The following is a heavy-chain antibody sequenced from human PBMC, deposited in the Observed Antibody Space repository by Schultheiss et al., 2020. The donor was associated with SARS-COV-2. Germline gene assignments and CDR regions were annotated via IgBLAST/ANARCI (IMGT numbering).Heavy chain of an antibody. J-gene: IGHJ4*02. D-gene: IGHD3-22*01. CDR3: ASLVRRNYYDSSGYYDY. CDR2: INHSGST. Sequence: SETLSLTCAVYGGSFSGYYWSWIRQPPGKGLEWIGEINHSGSTNYNPSLKSRVTISVDTSKNQFSLKLSSVTAADTAVYYCASLVRRNYYDSSGYYDYWGQGTLVTVSS. CDR1: GGSFSGYY. V-gene: IGHV4-34*01.